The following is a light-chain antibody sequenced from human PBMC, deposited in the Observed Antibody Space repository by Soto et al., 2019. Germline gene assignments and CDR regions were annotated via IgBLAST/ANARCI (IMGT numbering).Light chain of an antibody. V-gene: IGLV1-44*01. J-gene: IGLJ3*02. CDR2: PNN. Sequence: QLVLTQPPSTSGTPGQRVTIPCSGSGSNIGRNSVTWYQRLPGTAPKLLVYPNNQRPSGVPERFSGSKSGTSASLAISDLQSEDEADYYCATWDDSLSGVEFGGGTKLTVL. CDR3: ATWDDSLSGVE. CDR1: GSNIGRNS.